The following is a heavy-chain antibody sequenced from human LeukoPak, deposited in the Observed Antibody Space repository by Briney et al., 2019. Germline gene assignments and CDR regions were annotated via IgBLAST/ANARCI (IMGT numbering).Heavy chain of an antibody. V-gene: IGHV3-23*01. D-gene: IGHD4-23*01. Sequence: GGSLRLSCAASGFTFSSYAMSWVRQAPGKGLEWVSAISGSGGSTYYADSVKGRFTISRDNSKNTLYLQMYSLRAEDTAVYYCAKDTTVVTNFVGDYWGQGTLVTVSS. CDR3: AKDTTVVTNFVGDY. J-gene: IGHJ4*02. CDR2: ISGSGGST. CDR1: GFTFSSYA.